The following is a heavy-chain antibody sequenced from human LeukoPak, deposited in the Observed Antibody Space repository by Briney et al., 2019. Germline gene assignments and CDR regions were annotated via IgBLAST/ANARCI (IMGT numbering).Heavy chain of an antibody. Sequence: PSETLSLTWAVYGGSFSGYYWSWIRQPPGKGLEWIGEINHSGSTNYNPSLKSRVTISVDTSKNQFSLKLSSVTAADTAVYYCARVRRRAATALRRRGWFDPWGQGTLVTVSS. CDR3: ARVRRRAATALRRRGWFDP. CDR2: INHSGST. V-gene: IGHV4-34*01. J-gene: IGHJ5*02. D-gene: IGHD2-15*01. CDR1: GGSFSGYY.